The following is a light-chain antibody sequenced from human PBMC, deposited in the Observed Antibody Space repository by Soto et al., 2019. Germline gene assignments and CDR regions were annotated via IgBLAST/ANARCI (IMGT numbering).Light chain of an antibody. CDR2: GAS. CDR3: QQYGSSLTT. Sequence: ELVLTQSPGTLSLSPGERATLSCRASQSVSSSYLAWYQQKPGQAPRLLIYGASSRATGIPDRFSGSGSGTDFTLTISSLEPDDVAVYYCQQYGSSLTTFGQGTKVEIK. CDR1: QSVSSSY. J-gene: IGKJ1*01. V-gene: IGKV3-20*01.